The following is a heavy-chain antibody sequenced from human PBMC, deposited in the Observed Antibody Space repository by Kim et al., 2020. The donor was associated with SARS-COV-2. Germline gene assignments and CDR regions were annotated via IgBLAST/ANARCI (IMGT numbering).Heavy chain of an antibody. CDR3: ARRVAAAETIDY. J-gene: IGHJ4*02. CDR1: GGSISSSSYY. CDR2: IYYSGST. V-gene: IGHV4-39*01. D-gene: IGHD6-13*01. Sequence: SETLSLTCTVSGGSISSSSYYWGWIRQPPGKGLEWIGSIYYSGSTYYNPSLKSRVTISVDTSKNQFSLKLSSVTAADTAVYYCARRVAAAETIDYWGQGTLVTVSS.